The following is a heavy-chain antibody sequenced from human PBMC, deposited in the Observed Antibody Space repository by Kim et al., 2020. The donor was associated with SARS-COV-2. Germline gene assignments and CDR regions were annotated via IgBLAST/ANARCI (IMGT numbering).Heavy chain of an antibody. CDR1: GFTVSSNY. J-gene: IGHJ6*02. CDR3: ARDLQLLWFGEKGMDV. V-gene: IGHV3-53*01. CDR2: IYSGGST. Sequence: GGSLRLSCAASGFTVSSNYMSWVRQAPGKGLEWVSVIYSGGSTYYADSVKGRFTISRDNSKNTLYLQMNSLRAEDTAVYYCARDLQLLWFGEKGMDVWGQGTTVTVSS. D-gene: IGHD3-10*01.